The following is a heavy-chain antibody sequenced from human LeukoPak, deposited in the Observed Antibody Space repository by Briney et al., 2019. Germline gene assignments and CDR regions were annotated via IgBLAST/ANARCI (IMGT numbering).Heavy chain of an antibody. J-gene: IGHJ4*02. CDR3: AKAPGSSDYYLPFDY. CDR1: GFTFSSYA. V-gene: IGHV3-23*01. Sequence: PGGSLRLSCAASGFTFSSYAMSWVRQAPGKGLEWVSAISGSGASTHYADSVNGRLTISRDISRNTVYLQMNSLRAEDTAVYSCAKAPGSSDYYLPFDYWGQGTLVTVSS. D-gene: IGHD3-22*01. CDR2: ISGSGAST.